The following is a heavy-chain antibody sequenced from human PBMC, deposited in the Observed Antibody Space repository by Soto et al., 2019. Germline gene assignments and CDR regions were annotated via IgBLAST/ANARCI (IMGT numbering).Heavy chain of an antibody. D-gene: IGHD2-21*02. J-gene: IGHJ6*02. V-gene: IGHV3-9*01. CDR1: GFTFDDYA. CDR3: AKDISGTAGGMDV. Sequence: EVQLVESGGGLVQPGRSPRLSCAASGFTFDDYAMHWVRQAPGKGLEWVSGISWNSGSIGYADSVKGRFTISRDNAKNSLYLQMNSLRAEDTALYYCAKDISGTAGGMDVWGQGTTVTVSS. CDR2: ISWNSGSI.